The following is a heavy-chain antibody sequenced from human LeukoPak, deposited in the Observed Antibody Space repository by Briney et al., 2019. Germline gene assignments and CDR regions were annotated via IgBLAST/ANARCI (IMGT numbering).Heavy chain of an antibody. D-gene: IGHD2-15*01. J-gene: IGHJ4*02. CDR3: ARDCTGGGCYSIY. Sequence: ASVKVSCKASGYTFSSYGISWGRQAPGQGLEWMGWISAYNGNTDYAQKFQGRVTMTTDTSTSTAYMELRSLRSDDTAVYYCARDCTGGGCYSIYWGQGTLATVSS. V-gene: IGHV1-18*01. CDR1: GYTFSSYG. CDR2: ISAYNGNT.